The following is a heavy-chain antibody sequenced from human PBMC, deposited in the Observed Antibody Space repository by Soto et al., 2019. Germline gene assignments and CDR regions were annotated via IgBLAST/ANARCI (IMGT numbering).Heavy chain of an antibody. CDR2: LSGSGATT. CDR1: GFTFSSYS. J-gene: IGHJ4*02. V-gene: IGHV3-23*01. D-gene: IGHD2-15*01. CDR3: AIRIGYCSGGSCAY. Sequence: GESLKISCAASGFTFSSYSMSWVRQAPGKGLEWVSALSGSGATTYYADSVKGRFTISRDNSKNTMYLQMNSLRVEDTAVYYCAIRIGYCSGGSCAYWGQGTQVTVSS.